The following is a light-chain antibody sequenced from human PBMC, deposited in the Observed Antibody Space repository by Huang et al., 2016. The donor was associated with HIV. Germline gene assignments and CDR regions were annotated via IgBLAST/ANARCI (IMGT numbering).Light chain of an antibody. V-gene: IGKV3D-15*01. J-gene: IGKJ1*01. CDR1: AGVSNN. CDR2: GAS. Sequence: IVMTQSPVTLSVSPGERATLSCRASAGVSNNVAWYQQRPGQTPRLLIHGASTRHTGVPAKLSGRGSGTEFTPTITNLQPEDSAVYYCQHYNNWPPWTFGPGTQVEI. CDR3: QHYNNWPPWT.